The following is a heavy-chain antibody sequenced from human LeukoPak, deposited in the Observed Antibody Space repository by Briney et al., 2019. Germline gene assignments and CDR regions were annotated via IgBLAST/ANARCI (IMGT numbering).Heavy chain of an antibody. CDR2: ISSNGGST. Sequence: GGSLRLSCSASGFTFSSYAMHWVRQAPGKGLEYVSAISSNGGSTYYADSVKGRFTISRDNSKNTLYLQMSSLRAEDTAVYYYVKDMGLLWFGELFGYDDWGQGTLVTVSS. D-gene: IGHD3-10*01. CDR3: VKDMGLLWFGELFGYDD. J-gene: IGHJ4*02. V-gene: IGHV3-64D*09. CDR1: GFTFSSYA.